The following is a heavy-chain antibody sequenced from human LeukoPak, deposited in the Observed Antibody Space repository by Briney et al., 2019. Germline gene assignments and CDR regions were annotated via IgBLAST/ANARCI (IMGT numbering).Heavy chain of an antibody. J-gene: IGHJ4*02. CDR2: IRYDGSNK. V-gene: IGHV3-30*02. D-gene: IGHD3-10*01. CDR1: GFTFSSYG. CDR3: ARGGSVPDY. Sequence: GGSLRLSCAASGFTFSSYGMHWVRQAPGKGLEWVAFIRYDGSNKYYSDSVKGRFTISRDNARNSLYLQMNSLRAEDTAVYYCARGGSVPDYWGQGTLVTVSS.